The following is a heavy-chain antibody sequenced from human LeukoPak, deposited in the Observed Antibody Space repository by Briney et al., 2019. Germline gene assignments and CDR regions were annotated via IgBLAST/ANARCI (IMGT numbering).Heavy chain of an antibody. V-gene: IGHV4-39*01. CDR1: GGSISSSSYY. CDR2: IYYSGST. Sequence: PSETLSLTCTVSGGSISSSSYYWGWIRQPPGKGLEWIGSIYYSGSTYYNPSLKSRVTISVDTSKNQFSLKLSSVTAADTAVYYCARFEYSGYDYAFDIWGQGTMATVSS. J-gene: IGHJ3*02. CDR3: ARFEYSGYDYAFDI. D-gene: IGHD5-12*01.